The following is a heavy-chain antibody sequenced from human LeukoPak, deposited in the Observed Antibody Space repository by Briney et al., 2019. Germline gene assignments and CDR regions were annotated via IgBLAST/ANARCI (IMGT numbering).Heavy chain of an antibody. J-gene: IGHJ4*02. CDR1: GYTFTSYY. V-gene: IGHV1-46*01. CDR3: ARGVVRGPLDY. D-gene: IGHD3-3*01. CDR2: INPSGGST. Sequence: ASVTVSFKASGYTFTSYYMHWVRQAPGQGLEWMGIINPSGGSTSYAQKFQGRVTMTRDTSTSTVYMELSSLRSEDTAVYYCARGVVRGPLDYWGQGTLVTVSS.